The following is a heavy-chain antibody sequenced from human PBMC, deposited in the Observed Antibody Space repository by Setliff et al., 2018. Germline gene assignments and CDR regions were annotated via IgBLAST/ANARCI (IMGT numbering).Heavy chain of an antibody. D-gene: IGHD1-26*01. CDR1: GFTFTNYA. J-gene: IGHJ4*02. CDR3: AKDGMGPTYTYFFDF. Sequence: GESLKIPCAASGFTFTNYAMNWVRQAPGKGLEWVSTISGDGDSTYYADSVMGRFTISRDNSKNSLYLQLNSLRVEDTAVYYCAKDGMGPTYTYFFDFWGQGSQVTVSS. CDR2: ISGDGDST. V-gene: IGHV3-23*01.